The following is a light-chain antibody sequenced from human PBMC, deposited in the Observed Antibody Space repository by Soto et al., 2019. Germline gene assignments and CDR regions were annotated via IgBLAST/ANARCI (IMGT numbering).Light chain of an antibody. CDR1: QSVSSSY. V-gene: IGKV3D-20*02. CDR2: DAS. Sequence: EIVMTQSPATLSVSPGDRATLSCRASQSVSSSYLAWYQQKPGQAPRLLIYDASYRATDIPPRFSGSGSGTDFTLTISSLEPEDFAVYYCQQRRSWPPTITFGQGTRLEIK. J-gene: IGKJ5*01. CDR3: QQRRSWPPTIT.